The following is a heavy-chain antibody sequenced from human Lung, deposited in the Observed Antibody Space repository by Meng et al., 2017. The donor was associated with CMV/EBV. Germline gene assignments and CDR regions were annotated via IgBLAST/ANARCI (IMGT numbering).Heavy chain of an antibody. CDR1: GFTFSSYA. V-gene: IGHV3-30-3*01. CDR2: ISYDGSNK. J-gene: IGHJ6*02. D-gene: IGHD1-7*01. Sequence: GGSLRLSCEASGFTFSSYAMHWVRQAPGKGLEWVAVISYDGSNKYYADSVKSRFTISRDNSKNTLYLQMNSLRAEDTAVYYCARGSITGTTYYYYYGMDVWGQGTTVTVSS. CDR3: ARGSITGTTYYYYYGMDV.